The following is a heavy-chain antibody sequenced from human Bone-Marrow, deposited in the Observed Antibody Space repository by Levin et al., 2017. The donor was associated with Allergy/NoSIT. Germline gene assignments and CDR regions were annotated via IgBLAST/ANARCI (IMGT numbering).Heavy chain of an antibody. Sequence: SETLSLTCTVSGDSISSYYWSWIRQPPGKGLEWIGYIYSSGNTNYNPSLKSRVTMSVDTSKNQFSLKLTSVTAADTAVYYCARGGPSWDYFDYWGQGALVTVSS. CDR3: ARGGPSWDYFDY. J-gene: IGHJ4*02. CDR2: IYSSGNT. CDR1: GDSISSYY. D-gene: IGHD3-16*01. V-gene: IGHV4-59*08.